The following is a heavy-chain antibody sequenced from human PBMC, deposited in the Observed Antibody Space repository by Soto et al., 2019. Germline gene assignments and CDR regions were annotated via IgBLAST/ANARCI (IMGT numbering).Heavy chain of an antibody. CDR3: ARDGPLLGELSTDYYYYYMDV. V-gene: IGHV1-3*01. J-gene: IGHJ6*03. D-gene: IGHD3-16*02. CDR2: INAGNGNT. Sequence: GASVKVSCKASGYTFTSYAMHWVRQAPGQRLEWMGWINAGNGNTKYSQKFQGRVTITRDTSASTAYMELSSLRSEDTAVYYCARDGPLLGELSTDYYYYYMDVWGKGTTVTVSS. CDR1: GYTFTSYA.